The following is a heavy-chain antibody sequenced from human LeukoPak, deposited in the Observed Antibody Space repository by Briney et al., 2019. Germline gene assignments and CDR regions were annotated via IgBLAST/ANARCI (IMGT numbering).Heavy chain of an antibody. J-gene: IGHJ3*02. CDR2: IYSDNT. V-gene: IGHV3-53*01. CDR3: ARDGGNPYDYAWGSYRYYAFDI. Sequence: GGSLRLSCTVSGFTVSSNSMSWVRQAPGKGLEWVSFIYSDNTHYSDSVKGRFTISRDNAKNSLYLQMNSLRAEDTALYYCARDGGNPYDYAWGSYRYYAFDIWGQGTMVTVSS. CDR1: GFTVSSNS. D-gene: IGHD3-16*02.